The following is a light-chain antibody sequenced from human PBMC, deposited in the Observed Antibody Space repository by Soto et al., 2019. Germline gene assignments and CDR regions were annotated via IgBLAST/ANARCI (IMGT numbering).Light chain of an antibody. Sequence: QSALTKPASVSGSPGQSITISCTGTSSDVGGYNYDSWYQQHPGKAPKLMIYDVSNRPSGVSNRFSGSKSGNTASLTISGLQAEDEADYYCSSYTSSSSYVVFGGGTKLTVL. CDR3: SSYTSSSSYVV. J-gene: IGLJ2*01. CDR2: DVS. V-gene: IGLV2-14*01. CDR1: SSDVGGYNY.